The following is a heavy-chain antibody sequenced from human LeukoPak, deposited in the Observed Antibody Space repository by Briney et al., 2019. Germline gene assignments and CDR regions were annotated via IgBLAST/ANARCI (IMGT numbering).Heavy chain of an antibody. V-gene: IGHV1-2*02. CDR2: INPNSGGT. D-gene: IGHD3-3*01. CDR1: GYTFTGYY. Sequence: ASVKVSCKASGYTFTGYYMHWVRQAPGQGLEWMGWINPNSGGTNYAQKFQGRVTMTRDTSISTAYMELSSLRSEDTAVYYCARKGAYDYDFWSGYYQALDYWGQGTLVTVSS. J-gene: IGHJ4*02. CDR3: ARKGAYDYDFWSGYYQALDY.